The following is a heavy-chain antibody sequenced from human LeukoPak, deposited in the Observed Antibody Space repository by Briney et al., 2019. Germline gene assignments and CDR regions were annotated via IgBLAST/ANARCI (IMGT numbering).Heavy chain of an antibody. CDR2: INPNSGGS. CDR3: ARALSRRYIGFYFDL. V-gene: IGHV1-2*02. D-gene: IGHD1-26*01. J-gene: IGHJ2*01. CDR1: GYTVTGYY. Sequence: ASVKVSCKASGYTVTGYYVQWMRQAPGQGLEGMGWINPNSGGSTFAQKFPGRVTVPRETSISTAYMELSRLRSDDTAVYYSARALSRRYIGFYFDLWGRGTLVTVSS.